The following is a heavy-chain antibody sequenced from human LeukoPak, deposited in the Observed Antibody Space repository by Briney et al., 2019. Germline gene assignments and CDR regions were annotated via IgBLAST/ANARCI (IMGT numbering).Heavy chain of an antibody. CDR1: GGSISSSDYY. Sequence: SETLSLTCTVSGGSISSSDYYWGWIRQPPGKGLEWIVAISSSGGPYYNPSLKSRVTISVDSSKNRSSLKLSSVTAADTAVYYCARRTSNPVGAIDYWGQGALVTVSS. J-gene: IGHJ4*02. CDR3: ARRTSNPVGAIDY. V-gene: IGHV4-39*01. CDR2: ISSSGGP. D-gene: IGHD1-26*01.